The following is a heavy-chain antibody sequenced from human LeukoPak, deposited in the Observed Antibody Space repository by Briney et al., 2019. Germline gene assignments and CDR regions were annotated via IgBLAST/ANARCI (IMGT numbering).Heavy chain of an antibody. CDR3: ARRTSHSYFDN. V-gene: IGHV3-11*01. D-gene: IGHD2-2*01. CDR1: GFTFSDYY. J-gene: IGHJ4*02. Sequence: PGGSLRLSCAASGFTFSDYYMSWIRQAPGKGLEWVSYISGSGTTIYSADSLKGRFTISRDNAKNSLYLQMSSLRAEDTAVYYCARRTSHSYFDNWGQGTLVTVSS. CDR2: ISGSGTTI.